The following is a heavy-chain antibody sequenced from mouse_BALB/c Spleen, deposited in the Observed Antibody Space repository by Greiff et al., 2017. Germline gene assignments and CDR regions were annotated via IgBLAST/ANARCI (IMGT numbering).Heavy chain of an antibody. Sequence: EVKLVESGGGLVQPGGSLKLSCAASGFTFSSYTMSWVRQTPEKRLEWVAYISNGGGSTYYPDTVKGRFTISRDNAKNTLYLQMSSLKSEDTAMYYCARHFDTLMDYWGQGTSVTVSS. CDR1: GFTFSSYT. V-gene: IGHV5-12-2*01. CDR3: ARHFDTLMDY. J-gene: IGHJ4*01. CDR2: ISNGGGST.